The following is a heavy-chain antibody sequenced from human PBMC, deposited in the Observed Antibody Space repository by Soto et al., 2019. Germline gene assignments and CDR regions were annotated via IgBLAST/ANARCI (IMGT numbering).Heavy chain of an antibody. D-gene: IGHD1-7*01. Sequence: SETLSLTCTVSGDSISTDYWSWIRQSPGKGLEWIGFIYYGGSTNYNPSLKSRVTLSVDTPKNQFSLKLSSVTAADTAVYYCARTESGTFDPWGQGTLVTVSS. CDR2: IYYGGST. CDR3: ARTESGTFDP. CDR1: GDSISTDY. V-gene: IGHV4-59*12. J-gene: IGHJ5*02.